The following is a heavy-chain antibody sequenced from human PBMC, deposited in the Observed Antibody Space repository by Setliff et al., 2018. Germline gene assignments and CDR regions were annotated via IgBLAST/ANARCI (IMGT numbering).Heavy chain of an antibody. J-gene: IGHJ3*02. CDR2: INPSGGST. V-gene: IGHV1-46*01. CDR3: TTDLLYYDSSGPPYVSAFDI. CDR1: GYTFTSYY. D-gene: IGHD3-22*01. Sequence: ASVKVSCKASGYTFTSYYMHWVRQAPGQGLEWMGIINPSGGSTSYAQKFQGRVTMTRDTSTSTVYMELSSLRSEDTAVYYCTTDLLYYDSSGPPYVSAFDIWGQGTMVTVSS.